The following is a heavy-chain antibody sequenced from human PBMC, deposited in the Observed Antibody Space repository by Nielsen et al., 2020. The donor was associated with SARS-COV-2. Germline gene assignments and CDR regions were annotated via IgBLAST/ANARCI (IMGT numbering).Heavy chain of an antibody. V-gene: IGHV1-69*13. CDR2: IIPIFGTA. CDR1: GGTFSSYA. D-gene: IGHD4-17*01. Sequence: SVKVSCKASGGTFSSYAISWVRQAPGQGLEWMGGIIPIFGTANYAQKFQGRVTITADESTSTAYMELSSLRSEDTAVYYCARGAHGDYPLYWYFDLWGRGTLATVSS. CDR3: ARGAHGDYPLYWYFDL. J-gene: IGHJ2*01.